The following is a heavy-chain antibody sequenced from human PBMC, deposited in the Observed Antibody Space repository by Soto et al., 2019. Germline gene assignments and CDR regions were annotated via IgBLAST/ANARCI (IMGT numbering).Heavy chain of an antibody. CDR3: ARQNYVLRFLEWSSLYYYYMDV. J-gene: IGHJ6*03. D-gene: IGHD3-3*01. CDR2: ISAYNGNT. CDR1: GYTFTSYG. Sequence: ASVKVSCKASGYTFTSYGISWVRQAPGQGLEWMGWISAYNGNTNYAQKLQGRVTMTTDTSTSTAYMELRSLRSDDTAVYYCARQNYVLRFLEWSSLYYYYMDVWGKGTTVTVSS. V-gene: IGHV1-18*01.